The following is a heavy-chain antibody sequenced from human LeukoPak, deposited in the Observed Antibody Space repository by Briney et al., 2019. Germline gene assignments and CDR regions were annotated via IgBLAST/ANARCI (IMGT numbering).Heavy chain of an antibody. CDR2: IYYSGST. Sequence: PSETLSLTCTVSGGSISSYYWSWIRQPPGKGPEWIGYIYYSGSTNYNPSLKSRVTISVDTSKNQFSLKLSSVTAADTAVYYCARVALYYDILTGYHTLLYFDYWGQGTLVTVSS. V-gene: IGHV4-59*01. D-gene: IGHD3-9*01. CDR3: ARVALYYDILTGYHTLLYFDY. J-gene: IGHJ4*02. CDR1: GGSISSYY.